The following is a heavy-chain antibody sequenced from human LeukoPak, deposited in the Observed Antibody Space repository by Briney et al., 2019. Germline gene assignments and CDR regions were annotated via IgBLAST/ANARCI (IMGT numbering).Heavy chain of an antibody. Sequence: SETLSLTCTVSDGSISSSSYYWGWIRQPPGKGLEWIGSIYYSGSTYYNPSLKSRVTISVDTSKNQFSLKLSSVTAADTAVYYCARVIAAANWFDPWGQGTLVTVSS. D-gene: IGHD6-13*01. CDR2: IYYSGST. CDR1: DGSISSSSYY. CDR3: ARVIAAANWFDP. J-gene: IGHJ5*02. V-gene: IGHV4-39*01.